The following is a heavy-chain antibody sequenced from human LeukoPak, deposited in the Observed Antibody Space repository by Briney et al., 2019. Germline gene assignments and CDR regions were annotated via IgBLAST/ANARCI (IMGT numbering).Heavy chain of an antibody. CDR2: IYTSGST. CDR3: AGDFLGYCSSTSCPYYYMDV. D-gene: IGHD2-2*01. Sequence: SETLSLTCTVSGGSISSYYWCWIRQPAGKGLEWIGRIYTSGSTNYNPSLKSRVTMSVDTSKNQFSLRLSSVTAADTAVYYCAGDFLGYCSSTSCPYYYMDVWGKGTTVTVSS. CDR1: GGSISSYY. J-gene: IGHJ6*03. V-gene: IGHV4-4*07.